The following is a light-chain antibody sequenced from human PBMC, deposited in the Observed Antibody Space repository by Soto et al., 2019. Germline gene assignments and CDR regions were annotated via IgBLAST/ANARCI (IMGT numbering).Light chain of an antibody. Sequence: DIQMTQSPSSLSASVGDRVTITCRASQSISSYLNWYQQKPGKAPKLLIYSASSLQSGVPSRFSGSESGTDFTLTSTSLQPGDFATYYCQQEATFGQGTKVKI. CDR3: QQEAT. V-gene: IGKV1-39*01. CDR1: QSISSY. CDR2: SAS. J-gene: IGKJ1*01.